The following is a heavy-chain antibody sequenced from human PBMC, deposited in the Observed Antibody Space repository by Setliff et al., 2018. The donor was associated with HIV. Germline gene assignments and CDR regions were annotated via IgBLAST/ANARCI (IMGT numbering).Heavy chain of an antibody. J-gene: IGHJ4*02. V-gene: IGHV3-23*01. D-gene: IGHD3-22*01. CDR2: ISGSA. CDR3: ARDPASIAYYARFDY. Sequence: LRLSCAASGLTFSSYAMSWVRQAPGKGLEWVSGISGSAYYADSVKGRFTISRDNAKNSLYLHMNSLRAEDTAVYYCARDPASIAYYARFDYWGQGTLVTVSS. CDR1: GLTFSSYA.